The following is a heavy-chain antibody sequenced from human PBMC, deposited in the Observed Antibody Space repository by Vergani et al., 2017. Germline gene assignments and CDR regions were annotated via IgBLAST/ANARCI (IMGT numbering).Heavy chain of an antibody. CDR1: GGSMSGYY. V-gene: IGHV4-59*01. CDR3: GRVADFYGLGSRLLDL. Sequence: QVRLQESGPGLVKPSETLSLTCSVSGGSMSGYYWSWIRQPPGKELEGIGYMYHSGSTNYNPSHETRVTISGDTSKNQFSLKLNSVTAADTAVYYCGRVADFYGLGSRLLDLWGQGILVTVSS. CDR2: MYHSGST. D-gene: IGHD3-10*01. J-gene: IGHJ5*02.